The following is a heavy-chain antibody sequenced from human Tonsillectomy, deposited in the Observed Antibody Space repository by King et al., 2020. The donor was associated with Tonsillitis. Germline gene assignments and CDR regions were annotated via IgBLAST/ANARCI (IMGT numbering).Heavy chain of an antibody. V-gene: IGHV4-31*03. D-gene: IGHD4/OR15-4a*01. CDR1: GGSISGGAYY. J-gene: IGHJ5*01. CDR3: GRYAGAVFDS. CDR2: IYNSDNT. Sequence: VQLQESGPGLVKPSQTLSLTCTVSGGSISGGAYYWSWIRQHPGKGLEWIGYIYNSDNTYYNPSLKSRLTISLDTSKNQFSLKLSSVTAADTAVYYCGRYAGAVFDSWGQGALVTVSS.